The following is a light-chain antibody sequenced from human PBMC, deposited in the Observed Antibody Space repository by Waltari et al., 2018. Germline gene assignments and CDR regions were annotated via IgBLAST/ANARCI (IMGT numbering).Light chain of an antibody. Sequence: EIVVTQSPATLSLSPGERATLSCRSSESVSTNVAWYQLKPGQPSRLLIYDASTRATGIPGSVSGNGSGTEFTISVGSLQSEDFAVYYCHQYENWPPWPFGQGTKVEIK. CDR3: HQYENWPPWP. V-gene: IGKV3-15*01. CDR1: ESVSTN. J-gene: IGKJ1*01. CDR2: DAS.